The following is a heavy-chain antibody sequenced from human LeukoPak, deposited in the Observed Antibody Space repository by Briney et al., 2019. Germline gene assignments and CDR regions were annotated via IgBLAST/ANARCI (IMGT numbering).Heavy chain of an antibody. V-gene: IGHV4-59*01. CDR1: GGSISSYY. CDR2: IYYSGST. CDR3: ARGGNWFDP. J-gene: IGHJ5*02. Sequence: KPSETLSLTCTVSGGSISSYYWSWIRQPPGKGLEWIGYIYYSGSTSYNPSLKSRVTISVDTSKNQFSLKLSSVTAADTAVYYCARGGNWFDPWGQGTLVTVSS.